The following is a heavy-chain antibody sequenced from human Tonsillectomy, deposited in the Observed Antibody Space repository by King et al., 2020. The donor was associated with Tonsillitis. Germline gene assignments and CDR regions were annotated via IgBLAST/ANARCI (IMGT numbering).Heavy chain of an antibody. CDR3: ARDLRYCSVTSCYPWFDP. J-gene: IGHJ5*02. Sequence: QLQESGPGLVQPSETLSLTCTVSGASISGYYWSWIRQPPGKGLEWIGYVYNSGSTNYNPSLNSRVTISIDTSKNQLSLKLSSVTAADTAMYYCARDLRYCSVTSCYPWFDPWGQGTLVSVSS. CDR2: VYNSGST. D-gene: IGHD2-2*01. V-gene: IGHV4-59*13. CDR1: GASISGYY.